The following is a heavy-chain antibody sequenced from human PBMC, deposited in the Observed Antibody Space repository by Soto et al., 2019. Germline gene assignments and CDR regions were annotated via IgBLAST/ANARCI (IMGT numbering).Heavy chain of an antibody. D-gene: IGHD1-1*01. Sequence: QVQLPESGPGLVKPSETLSLPCTVSGASISGFYWCWIRKSAGKGLEWIGHIYATGTTDYNPSLKSRVRVTVDTSKRQFSLKWRSVTAADTAVYYCVRDGTKTLRDWCDPWGQGSSVTVSS. CDR3: VRDGTKTLRDWCDP. CDR2: IYATGTT. J-gene: IGHJ5*02. CDR1: GASISGFY. V-gene: IGHV4-4*07.